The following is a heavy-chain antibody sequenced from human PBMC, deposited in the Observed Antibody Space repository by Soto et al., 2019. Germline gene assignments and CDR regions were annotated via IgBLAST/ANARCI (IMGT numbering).Heavy chain of an antibody. CDR2: IRTTSDT. J-gene: IGHJ4*02. V-gene: IGHV3-23*01. CDR3: AKLARSHPFDY. CDR1: GFALSTYT. Sequence: EVQLLESGGGLVQPGGSLRLSCAASGFALSTYTMIWVRQAPGKGLEWVSGIRTTSDTYYAESVKGRFTISRYDSKNTLFIPMNSLRAEDTAVYYLAKLARSHPFDYWGQGTVVTVSS.